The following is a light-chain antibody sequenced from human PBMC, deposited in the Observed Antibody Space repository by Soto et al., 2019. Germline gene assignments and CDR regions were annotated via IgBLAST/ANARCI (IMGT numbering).Light chain of an antibody. CDR2: EVS. J-gene: IGLJ2*01. V-gene: IGLV2-14*01. Sequence: QSALTQPASVSGSPGQSITISCTGTSSDVGGYNYVSRYQQHPGKAPKLMIYEVSNRPSGVSNRFSGSKSGDTASLTISGLQAEDETNYYCSSYTSTNTGVVFGGGTKLTVL. CDR3: SSYTSTNTGVV. CDR1: SSDVGGYNY.